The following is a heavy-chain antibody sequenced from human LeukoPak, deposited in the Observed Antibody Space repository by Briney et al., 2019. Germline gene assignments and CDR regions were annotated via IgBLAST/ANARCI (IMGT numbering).Heavy chain of an antibody. V-gene: IGHV4-39*02. CDR1: GGYVSSTNY. CDR3: ATFRAFAEPPSS. Sequence: PSETLSLTCTVSGGYVSSTNYWGLIRQPPGKGLEWIAGIYHSGTTYYNPSLKSRVIISVDTSKNHFSLRLTSVTAADTAVYYCATFRAFAEPPSSWGPGTLVTVSS. CDR2: IYHSGTT. J-gene: IGHJ5*02. D-gene: IGHD1-26*01.